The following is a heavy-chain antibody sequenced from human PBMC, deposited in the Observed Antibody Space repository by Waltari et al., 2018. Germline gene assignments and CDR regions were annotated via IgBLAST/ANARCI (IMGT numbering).Heavy chain of an antibody. CDR2: IIPIFGTA. CDR1: GGTFSSYA. J-gene: IGHJ2*01. V-gene: IGHV1-69*01. CDR3: AGITMIVVAPGYFDL. Sequence: QVQLVQSGAEVKKPGSSVKVSCKASGGTFSSYAISWVRQAPGQGLEWMGGIIPIFGTANYAQKFQGRVTITADESTSTAYMELSSLRSEDTAVYYCAGITMIVVAPGYFDLWGRGTLVTVSS. D-gene: IGHD3-22*01.